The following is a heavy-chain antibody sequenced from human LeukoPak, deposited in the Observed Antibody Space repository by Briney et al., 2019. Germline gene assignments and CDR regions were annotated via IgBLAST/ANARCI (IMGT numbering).Heavy chain of an antibody. CDR2: IYPADSDT. CDR1: GYSFTSYW. J-gene: IGHJ4*02. Sequence: GESLKVSCKGSGYSFTSYWIAWVRQMPGKGLEWMGIIYPADSDTRYSPSFQGQVTISADKSISTAYLQWSSLKASDTAMYYCARHSDWRFDYWGQGTLVTVSS. CDR3: ARHSDWRFDY. V-gene: IGHV5-51*01. D-gene: IGHD3-9*01.